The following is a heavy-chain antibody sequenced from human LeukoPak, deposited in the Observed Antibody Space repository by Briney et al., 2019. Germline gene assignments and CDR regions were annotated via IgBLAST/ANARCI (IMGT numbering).Heavy chain of an antibody. CDR2: IDKSGGTT. V-gene: IGHV3-11*04. D-gene: IGHD7-27*01. Sequence: PGGSLRLSCAASGFTYSDSYMTWIRQAPGKGLEWVAFIDKSGGTTYYADSVKGRFTISRDNAKSSLYLEMNSLRAEDTAVYYCGRGHWGLDYWGQGTLVTVS. CDR3: GRGHWGLDY. J-gene: IGHJ4*02. CDR1: GFTYSDSY.